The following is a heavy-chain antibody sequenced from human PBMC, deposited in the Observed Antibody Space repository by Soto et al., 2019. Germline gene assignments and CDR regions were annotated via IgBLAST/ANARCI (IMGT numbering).Heavy chain of an antibody. Sequence: EVQLLESGGGLVQPGGSLRLSCAASGFTFSSYAMSWVRQAPGKGLEWVSAISGSGGSTYYADSVKGRFTISRDNSKNTLYLQMNSLRAEDTAVYYCAKGGYCSGGSCYSYYYYGMDVWGQGTTVIVSS. CDR2: ISGSGGST. J-gene: IGHJ6*02. V-gene: IGHV3-23*01. CDR1: GFTFSSYA. CDR3: AKGGYCSGGSCYSYYYYGMDV. D-gene: IGHD2-15*01.